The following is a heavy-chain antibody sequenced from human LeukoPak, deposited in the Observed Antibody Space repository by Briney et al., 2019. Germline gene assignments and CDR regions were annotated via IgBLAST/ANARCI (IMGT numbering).Heavy chain of an antibody. D-gene: IGHD1-26*01. V-gene: IGHV3-9*03. J-gene: IGHJ4*02. CDR1: GFIFDNYA. Sequence: GGSLRLSCAASGFIFDNYAMYWVRQVPGKGLEWVSAINWNSGNIVYADSAKGRFIISRDNAKNSLYLQMNSLRAEDMALFDCAKGGSYGLDVTLDWWRQGALVTASS. CDR3: AKGGSYGLDVTLDW. CDR2: INWNSGNI.